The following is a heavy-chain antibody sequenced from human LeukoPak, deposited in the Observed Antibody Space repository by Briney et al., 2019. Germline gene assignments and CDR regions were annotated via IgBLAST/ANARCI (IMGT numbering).Heavy chain of an antibody. CDR2: IYYSGSA. V-gene: IGHV4-59*01. J-gene: IGHJ4*02. D-gene: IGHD3-9*01. Sequence: PSETLSLTCTVSGGSISSYYWSWIRQPPGKGLEWIGYIYYSGSANYNPSLKNRVTISVDTSKNQFSMKLSYVTAADTAVYYCAREAYDILTGYSYYFDYWGQGTLVTVSS. CDR3: AREAYDILTGYSYYFDY. CDR1: GGSISSYY.